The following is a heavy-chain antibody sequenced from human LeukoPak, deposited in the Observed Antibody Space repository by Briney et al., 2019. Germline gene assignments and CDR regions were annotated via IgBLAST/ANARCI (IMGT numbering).Heavy chain of an antibody. J-gene: IGHJ2*01. Sequence: SGGSLRLSCAASGFTFSSYAMSWVRQAPGKGLEWVSAISGSGGSTYYADSVKGRFTISRDNSKNTLYLQMNSLGAEDTAVYYCARDPRIRGYGDDWYFDLWGRGTLVTVSS. CDR3: ARDPRIRGYGDDWYFDL. V-gene: IGHV3-23*01. D-gene: IGHD3-3*02. CDR1: GFTFSSYA. CDR2: ISGSGGST.